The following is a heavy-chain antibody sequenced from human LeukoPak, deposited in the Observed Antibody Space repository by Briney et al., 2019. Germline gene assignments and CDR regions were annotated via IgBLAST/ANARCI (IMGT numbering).Heavy chain of an antibody. V-gene: IGHV4-34*01. D-gene: IGHD2-15*01. CDR1: GGSFSGYY. CDR3: ARDYCSGGSYFTLGY. J-gene: IGHJ4*02. Sequence: SETLSLTCAVYGGSFSGYYWSWIRQPPGKGLEWIGEINHSGSTNYNPSLKSRVTISVDTSKNQFSLKLSSVTAADTAVYYCARDYCSGGSYFTLGYWGQGTLVTVSS. CDR2: INHSGST.